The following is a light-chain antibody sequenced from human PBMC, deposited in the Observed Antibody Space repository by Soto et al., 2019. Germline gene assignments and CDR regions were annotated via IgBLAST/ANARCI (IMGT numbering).Light chain of an antibody. CDR1: SSNIGVGYD. CDR3: QSYDSSLSGFYV. Sequence: QSVLTQPPSVSGALGQRVTISCTGSSSNIGVGYDVHWYQHLPGTAPKLLIFGNTNRPSGVPDRFSGSISGTSASLAITGLQAEDEADYYCQSYDSSLSGFYVFGTGTKLTVL. V-gene: IGLV1-40*01. CDR2: GNT. J-gene: IGLJ1*01.